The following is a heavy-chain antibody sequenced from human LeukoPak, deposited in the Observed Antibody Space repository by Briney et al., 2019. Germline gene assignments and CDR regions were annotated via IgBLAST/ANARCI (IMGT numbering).Heavy chain of an antibody. J-gene: IGHJ4*02. CDR2: IYHSGST. Sequence: SGTLSLTCAVSGGSISSSNWWSWVRQPPGKGLEWIGEIYHSGSTNYNPSLKSRVTISVGKSKNRFSLKLSSVTAADTAVYYCARGPLWFGELLYGAYFDYRGQGTLVTVSS. V-gene: IGHV4-4*02. CDR3: ARGPLWFGELLYGAYFDY. CDR1: GGSISSSNW. D-gene: IGHD3-10*01.